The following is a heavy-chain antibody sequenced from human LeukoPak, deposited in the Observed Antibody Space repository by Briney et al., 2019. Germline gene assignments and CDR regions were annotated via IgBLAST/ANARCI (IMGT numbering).Heavy chain of an antibody. CDR3: ARGLQYQLLKALGYYYMDV. CDR2: IIPISGTA. V-gene: IGHV1-69*05. CDR1: GGTFSSYA. D-gene: IGHD2-2*01. J-gene: IGHJ6*03. Sequence: SVKVSCKASGGTFSSYAITWVRQAPGQGPEWMGGIIPISGTANYAQKFQGRVTITTDESTSTAYMELSSLTSDDTAVYYCARGLQYQLLKALGYYYMDVWGEGTTVTVSS.